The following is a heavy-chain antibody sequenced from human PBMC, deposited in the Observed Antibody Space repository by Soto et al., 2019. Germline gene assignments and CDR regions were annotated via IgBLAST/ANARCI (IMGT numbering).Heavy chain of an antibody. CDR3: ARDRTTMVRGVIMRGEFDY. CDR2: IIPIFGTA. Sequence: QVQLVQSGAEVKKPGSSVKVSCKASGGTFSSYAISWVRQAPGQGLEWMGGIIPIFGTANYAQKFQGRVTITADESTSTAYMELSSLRSEDTAVYYCARDRTTMVRGVIMRGEFDYWGQGTLVTVSS. V-gene: IGHV1-69*01. D-gene: IGHD3-10*01. J-gene: IGHJ4*02. CDR1: GGTFSSYA.